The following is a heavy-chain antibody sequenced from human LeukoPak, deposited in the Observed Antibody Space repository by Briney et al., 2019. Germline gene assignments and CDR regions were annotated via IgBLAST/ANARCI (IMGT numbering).Heavy chain of an antibody. V-gene: IGHV4-59*08. CDR3: ARHTYSSSWLDY. CDR1: GGSISSYY. Sequence: SETLSLTCTVSGGSISSYYWSWIRQPPGKGLEWFGYIYYSGSTNYNPSLKSRVTISVDTSKNQFSLKLSSVTAADTAVYYCARHTYSSSWLDYWGQGTLVTVSS. J-gene: IGHJ4*02. CDR2: IYYSGST. D-gene: IGHD6-13*01.